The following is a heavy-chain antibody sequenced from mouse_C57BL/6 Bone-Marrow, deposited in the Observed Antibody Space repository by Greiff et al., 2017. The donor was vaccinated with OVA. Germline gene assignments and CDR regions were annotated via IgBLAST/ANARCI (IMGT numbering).Heavy chain of an antibody. Sequence: VQLQQSGAELVRPGASVKMSCKASGYTFTSYTMHWVKQRPGQGLEWIGYINPSSGYTKYNQKFKDKATLTADKSSSTAYMQLSSLTSEDAAVYYCASEDTTVMDYWGQGTSVTVSS. J-gene: IGHJ4*01. CDR3: ASEDTTVMDY. CDR2: INPSSGYT. CDR1: GYTFTSYT. D-gene: IGHD1-1*01. V-gene: IGHV1-4*01.